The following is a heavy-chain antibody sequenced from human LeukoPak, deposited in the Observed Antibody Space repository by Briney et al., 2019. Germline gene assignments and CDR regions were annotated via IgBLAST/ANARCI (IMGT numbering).Heavy chain of an antibody. CDR2: ISGRSSFI. J-gene: IGHJ6*03. V-gene: IGHV3-21*06. Sequence: PGGPLRLSCEGSGFTFSRYNMNWFRQAPGKGLERVSSISGRSSFIFYADSVKGRFTISRDNAKNSLFLQMNSLRAEDTAVYYCAGDAQWLVPEGYYYYMDVWGKGTTVTVSS. CDR1: GFTFSRYN. CDR3: AGDAQWLVPEGYYYYMDV. D-gene: IGHD6-19*01.